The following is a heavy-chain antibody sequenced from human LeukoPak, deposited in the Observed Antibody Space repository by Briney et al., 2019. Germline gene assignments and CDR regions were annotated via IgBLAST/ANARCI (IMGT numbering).Heavy chain of an antibody. CDR3: ARDYNYGLDY. CDR1: GFTFSGYW. J-gene: IGHJ4*02. CDR2: INSDGSTT. Sequence: GGSLRLSCAASGFTFSGYWTHWVRQAPGKGLVWVSRINSDGSTTSYADSVKGRFTSSRDNAKNTLYLQMNSLTAEDTAVYYCARDYNYGLDYWGQGTLVTASS. V-gene: IGHV3-74*01. D-gene: IGHD1-1*01.